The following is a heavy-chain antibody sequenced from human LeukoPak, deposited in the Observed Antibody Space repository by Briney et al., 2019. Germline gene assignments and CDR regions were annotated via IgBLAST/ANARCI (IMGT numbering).Heavy chain of an antibody. V-gene: IGHV4-30-2*01. CDR3: ARGGRVVPAAMLDY. CDR2: IYHSGST. D-gene: IGHD2-2*01. Sequence: TSETLSLTCAVSGGSISSGGYSWSWIRQPPGKGLEWIGYIYHSGSTYYNPSLKSRVTISVDRSKNQFSLKLSSVTAADTAVYYCARGGRVVPAAMLDYWGQGTLVTVSS. CDR1: GGSISSGGYS. J-gene: IGHJ4*02.